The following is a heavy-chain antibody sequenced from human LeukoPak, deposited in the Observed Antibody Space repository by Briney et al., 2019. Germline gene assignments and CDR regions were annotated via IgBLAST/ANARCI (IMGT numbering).Heavy chain of an antibody. CDR1: GFTFSSYW. Sequence: GGSLRLSCAAPGFTFSSYWMHWVRQAPGKGLVWVSRISTSYADSVKGRFTISRDNAKDTLYLQMNSLRAEDTAVYYCAREVGADYFDYWGQGTLVTVSS. CDR3: AREVGADYFDY. D-gene: IGHD1-26*01. J-gene: IGHJ4*02. V-gene: IGHV3-74*01. CDR2: IST.